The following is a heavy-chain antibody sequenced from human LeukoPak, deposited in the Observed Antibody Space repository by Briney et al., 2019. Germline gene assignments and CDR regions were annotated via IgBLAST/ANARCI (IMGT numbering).Heavy chain of an antibody. D-gene: IGHD6-19*01. J-gene: IGHJ6*02. V-gene: IGHV3-74*01. Sequence: GGSLRLSCAASGFTFSSYWMHWVRQAPGKGLVWVSRINSDGSSTSYADSVKGRFTISRDNAKNTLYLQMNSLRAEDTAVYYCARDPHHIAVAGNPTWWGQGTTVTVSS. CDR2: INSDGSST. CDR1: GFTFSSYW. CDR3: ARDPHHIAVAGNPTW.